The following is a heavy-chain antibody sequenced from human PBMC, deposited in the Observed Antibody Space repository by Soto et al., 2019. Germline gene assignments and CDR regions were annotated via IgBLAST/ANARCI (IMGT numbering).Heavy chain of an antibody. D-gene: IGHD1-26*01. CDR1: GGSISSSSYY. V-gene: IGHV4-39*01. CDR3: ARQCGSYCMFDY. Sequence: SETLSLTCTVSGGSISSSSYYWGWIRQPPGKGLEWIGSIYYSGSTYYNPSLKSRVTISVDTSKNQFSLKLSSVTAADTAVYYCARQCGSYCMFDYWGQGTLVTVSS. CDR2: IYYSGST. J-gene: IGHJ4*02.